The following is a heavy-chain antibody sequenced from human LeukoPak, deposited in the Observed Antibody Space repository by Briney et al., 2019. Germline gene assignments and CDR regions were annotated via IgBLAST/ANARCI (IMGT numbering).Heavy chain of an antibody. Sequence: GGSLRLSCAASGFNFNIYSMNWVRQAPGRGLEWVSSISFGSTYISYADSVKGRFTISRDDAKKSLYLQMNGLRAEDTAFYYCASGIFYASVQSWSPVWGQGTLVTVSS. D-gene: IGHD3-16*01. CDR2: ISFGSTYI. J-gene: IGHJ4*02. CDR1: GFNFNIYS. V-gene: IGHV3-21*01. CDR3: ASGIFYASVQSWSPV.